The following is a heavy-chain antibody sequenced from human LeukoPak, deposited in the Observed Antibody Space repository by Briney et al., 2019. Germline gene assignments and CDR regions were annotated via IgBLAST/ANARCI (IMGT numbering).Heavy chain of an antibody. J-gene: IGHJ6*03. CDR3: ASLYGSGYYYYYYYMDV. Sequence: SETLSLTCTVSGGSISSSSYYWGWIRQPPGKGLEWIGSIYYSGSTYYNPSLKSRVTISVDTSKNQFSLKLSSVTAADTAVYYCASLYGSGYYYYYYYMDVWGKGTTVTISS. CDR1: GGSISSSSYY. V-gene: IGHV4-39*01. CDR2: IYYSGST. D-gene: IGHD3-10*01.